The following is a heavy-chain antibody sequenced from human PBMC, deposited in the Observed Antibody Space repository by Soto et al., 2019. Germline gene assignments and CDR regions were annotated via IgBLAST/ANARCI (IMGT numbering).Heavy chain of an antibody. CDR3: ARDSRVDYDYVWGSYRPYYYYGMDV. D-gene: IGHD3-16*02. CDR1: GSSISSYY. CDR2: IYYSGST. Sequence: NPSETLSLTCTVSGSSISSYYWSWIRQPPGKGLEWIGYIYYSGSTNYNPSLKSRVTISVDTSKNQFSLKLSSVTAADTAVYYCARDSRVDYDYVWGSYRPYYYYGMDVWGQGTTVTVSS. J-gene: IGHJ6*02. V-gene: IGHV4-59*01.